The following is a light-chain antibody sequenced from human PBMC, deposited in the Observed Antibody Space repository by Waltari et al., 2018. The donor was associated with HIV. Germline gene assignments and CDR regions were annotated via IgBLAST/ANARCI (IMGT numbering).Light chain of an antibody. CDR2: AAS. CDR3: QQLSSYPLT. CDR1: QGISSY. V-gene: IGKV1-9*01. Sequence: DIQLTQSPSSLSASVGDRVTITCRASQGISSYLAWYQQETGKVPKLLIYAASTLQSGVPSRFSGSGSGTEFTLTISSLQPEDFATYYCQQLSSYPLTFGGGTKVEIK. J-gene: IGKJ4*01.